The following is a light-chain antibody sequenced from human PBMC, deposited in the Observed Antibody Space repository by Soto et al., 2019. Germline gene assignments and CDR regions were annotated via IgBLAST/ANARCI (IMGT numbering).Light chain of an antibody. CDR3: QHYYSTPFT. Sequence: DIVMTQSPDSLAVSLGERATINCKSSQSVLYSSNNKNYLAWYQQKPGQPPRLLIYWASPRESGVPDRFSGRGSGTDFTITISRLQAEDVAVYYCQHYYSTPFTFGQGTKLEIK. CDR2: WAS. V-gene: IGKV4-1*01. CDR1: QSVLYSSNNKNY. J-gene: IGKJ2*01.